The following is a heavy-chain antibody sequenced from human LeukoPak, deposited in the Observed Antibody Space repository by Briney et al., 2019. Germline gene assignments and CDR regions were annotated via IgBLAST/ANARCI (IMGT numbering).Heavy chain of an antibody. D-gene: IGHD3-22*01. V-gene: IGHV4-31*03. J-gene: IGHJ6*02. CDR2: IYYSGST. CDR3: ARDCEVGYYDSSGYYSYYYYYGMDV. Sequence: SETLSLTCTVSGGSISSGGYYWSWIRQRPGKGLEWIGYIYYSGSTYYNPSLKSRVTISVDTSKDQFSLKLSSVTAADTAVYYCARDCEVGYYDSSGYYSYYYYYGMDVWGQGTTVTVSS. CDR1: GGSISSGGYY.